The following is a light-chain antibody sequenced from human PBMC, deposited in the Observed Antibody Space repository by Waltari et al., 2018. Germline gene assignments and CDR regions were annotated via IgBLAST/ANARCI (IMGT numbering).Light chain of an antibody. Sequence: QSALTQAASVSGSPGQPTTISCTGTSSDIGIYTHVPWYQQHPGKAPKLIIYGVSNRPSGVSNRFSGSKSGNTASLTISGLQAEDEADYYCNSYANSNTRVFGGGTKLTVL. CDR3: NSYANSNTRV. J-gene: IGLJ3*02. V-gene: IGLV2-14*03. CDR1: SSDIGIYTH. CDR2: GVS.